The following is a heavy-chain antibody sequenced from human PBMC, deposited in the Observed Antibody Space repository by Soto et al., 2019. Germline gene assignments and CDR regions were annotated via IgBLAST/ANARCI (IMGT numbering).Heavy chain of an antibody. Sequence: QVQLVQSGAELKKPGSSVKVSCKVSGGSFSNYAMSWVRQAPGQGLEWVGGIIPFFGTPNYGQDFQGRVKVTADESSTTTYMELSNLGSEDTAIYFCARGDFWGGYSNHYYYGMDVWGQGTPVTVS. CDR3: ARGDFWGGYSNHYYYGMDV. CDR1: GGSFSNYA. CDR2: IIPFFGTP. V-gene: IGHV1-69*01. D-gene: IGHD3-3*01. J-gene: IGHJ6*02.